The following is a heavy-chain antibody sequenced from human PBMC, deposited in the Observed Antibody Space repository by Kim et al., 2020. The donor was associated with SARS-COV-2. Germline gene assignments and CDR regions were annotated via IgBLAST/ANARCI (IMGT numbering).Heavy chain of an antibody. J-gene: IGHJ6*02. CDR1: GYTFTSYG. CDR2: ISAYNGNT. V-gene: IGHV1-18*01. D-gene: IGHD2-15*01. CDR3: ARLRYHLVVAATRLYYGMDV. Sequence: ASVKVSCKASGYTFTSYGISWVRQAPGQGLEWMGWISAYNGNTNYAQKLQGRVTMTTDTSTSTAYMELRSLRSDNTAVYYCARLRYHLVVAATRLYYGMDVGGQGTTVTVS.